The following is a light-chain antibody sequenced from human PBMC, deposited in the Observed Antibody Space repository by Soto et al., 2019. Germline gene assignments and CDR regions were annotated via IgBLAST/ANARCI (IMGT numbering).Light chain of an antibody. CDR1: SSDVGGYNY. CDR3: SSYAGSNNLV. Sequence: QSVLTQPPSASGSPGQSVTIXCTGTSSDVGGYNYVSWYQQHPGKAPKLMIYEVSKRPSGVPDRFSGSKSGNTASLTVSGLQAEDEADYYCSSYAGSNNLVFGGGTKLTVL. V-gene: IGLV2-8*01. CDR2: EVS. J-gene: IGLJ2*01.